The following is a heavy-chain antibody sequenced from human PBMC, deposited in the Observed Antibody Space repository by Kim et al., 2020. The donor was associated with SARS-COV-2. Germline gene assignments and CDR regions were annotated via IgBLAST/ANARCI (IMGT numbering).Heavy chain of an antibody. CDR2: ICYSGTP. CDR3: AKGLN. J-gene: IGHJ4*02. V-gene: IGHV4-39*01. Sequence: ICYSGTPNTNPSIKSRVTISIDTSKNQFSLKLSSVTAADTAVYYCAKGLNWGQGTLVTVSS.